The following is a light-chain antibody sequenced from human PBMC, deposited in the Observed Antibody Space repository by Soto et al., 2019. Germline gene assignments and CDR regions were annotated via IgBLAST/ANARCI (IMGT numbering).Light chain of an antibody. CDR2: EVT. J-gene: IGLJ1*01. CDR3: CSYAGSNTYV. V-gene: IGLV2-23*02. Sequence: QSALTQPASVSGSPGQSITISCTGTSSDVGSYNLVSWYQHHPGKAPKLIIYEVTRRPSGISNRFSGSKSGNTASLTISGLQAEDEADYYCCSYAGSNTYVFGTGPNVTVL. CDR1: SSDVGSYNL.